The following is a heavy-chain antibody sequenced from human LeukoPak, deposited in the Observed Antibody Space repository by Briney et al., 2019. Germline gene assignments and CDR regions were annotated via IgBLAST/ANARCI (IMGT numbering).Heavy chain of an antibody. Sequence: PSETLSLTCTVSGYSISSGYYWGWIRQPPGKGLEWIGSIYNSGSTYYNPSLKSRVTISVDTSKNQFSLKLSSVTAADTAVYYCARASHYYDSSGYNDAFDIWGQGTMVTVSS. D-gene: IGHD3-22*01. V-gene: IGHV4-38-2*02. CDR2: IYNSGST. J-gene: IGHJ3*02. CDR3: ARASHYYDSSGYNDAFDI. CDR1: GYSISSGYY.